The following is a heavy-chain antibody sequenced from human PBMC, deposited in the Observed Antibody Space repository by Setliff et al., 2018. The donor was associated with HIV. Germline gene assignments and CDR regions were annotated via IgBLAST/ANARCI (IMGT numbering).Heavy chain of an antibody. CDR1: GGSFSDHY. D-gene: IGHD3-3*01. V-gene: IGHV4-34*01. Sequence: SETLSLTCAVYGGSFSDHYWTWIRQPPGKGLEWIGEINQSGISNFNPSLKSRVTMPMDTPKKQFSLKLSSVTAADTAVYFCARGGGFWSGQLDYWGQGTLVTVSS. CDR3: ARGGGFWSGQLDY. J-gene: IGHJ4*02. CDR2: INQSGIS.